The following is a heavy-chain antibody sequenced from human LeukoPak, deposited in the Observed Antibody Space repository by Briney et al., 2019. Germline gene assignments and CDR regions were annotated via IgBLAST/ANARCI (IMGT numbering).Heavy chain of an antibody. D-gene: IGHD4-17*01. V-gene: IGHV4-31*03. CDR3: ARESTVTTMWTAFDI. J-gene: IGHJ3*02. Sequence: SQTLSLTCTVSGGSISSGGYYWSWIRQHPGKGLEWIGYIYYSGSTYYNPSLKSRVTISVDTSKNQFSLKLSSVTAADTAVYYCARESTVTTMWTAFDIWGQGTTVTVSS. CDR1: GGSISSGGYY. CDR2: IYYSGST.